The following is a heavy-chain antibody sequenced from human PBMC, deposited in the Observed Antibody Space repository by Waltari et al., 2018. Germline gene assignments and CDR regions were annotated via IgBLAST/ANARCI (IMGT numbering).Heavy chain of an antibody. CDR3: ARIWYDYGDAKYYYYYGMDV. J-gene: IGHJ6*02. D-gene: IGHD4-17*01. V-gene: IGHV1-18*01. Sequence: QVHLVHSGAEVKTPGAPVKVPCTASGYTFTSSGISWVRQAPGQGLEWMGWISAYNGNTNYAQKLQGRGTMTTDTSTSTAYMELRSLRSDDTAVYYCARIWYDYGDAKYYYYYGMDVWGQGTTVTVSS. CDR1: GYTFTSSG. CDR2: ISAYNGNT.